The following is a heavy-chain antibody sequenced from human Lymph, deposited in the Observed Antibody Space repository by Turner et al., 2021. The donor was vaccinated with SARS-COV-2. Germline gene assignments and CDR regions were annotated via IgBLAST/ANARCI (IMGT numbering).Heavy chain of an antibody. CDR1: GFTFRSYG. Sequence: VQLVESGGGVVQPGRSLRLSCAASGFTFRSYGMSWVRQAPGKGLEWVSAISGSGGSTYYADSVKGRFTISRDNSKNTLYLQMNSLRPEDTAVYYCAKGPYCSSTSCPTVGAFDIWGQGTMVTISS. CDR3: AKGPYCSSTSCPTVGAFDI. V-gene: IGHV3-23*04. D-gene: IGHD2-2*01. CDR2: ISGSGGST. J-gene: IGHJ3*02.